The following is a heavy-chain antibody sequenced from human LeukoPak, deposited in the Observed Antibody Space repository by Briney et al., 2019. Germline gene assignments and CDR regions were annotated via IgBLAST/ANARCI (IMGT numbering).Heavy chain of an antibody. J-gene: IGHJ4*02. CDR1: GGTYSSYA. Sequence: RASVKVSCKASGGTYSSYAISWVRQAPGQGLEWMGGIIPIFGTANYAQKFQGRVTITADKSTSTAYMELSSLRSEDTAVYYCAREGSGGPLGYWGQGTLVTVSS. V-gene: IGHV1-69*06. CDR2: IIPIFGTA. D-gene: IGHD3-10*01. CDR3: AREGSGGPLGY.